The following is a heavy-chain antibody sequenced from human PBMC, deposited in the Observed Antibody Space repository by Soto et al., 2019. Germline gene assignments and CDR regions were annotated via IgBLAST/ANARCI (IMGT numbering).Heavy chain of an antibody. Sequence: QVQLQESGPGLVKPSQTLSLTCTVSGASISSGDSFWSCIRQPPGKGLEWIAYIYSSGSTYYNPSLKRRVAISIDTSKNQFSLNLSSLTAADTAVYYCASLNLSFDPWGQGTLVTVSS. CDR3: ASLNLSFDP. CDR2: IYSSGST. J-gene: IGHJ5*02. V-gene: IGHV4-30-4*01. CDR1: GASISSGDSF.